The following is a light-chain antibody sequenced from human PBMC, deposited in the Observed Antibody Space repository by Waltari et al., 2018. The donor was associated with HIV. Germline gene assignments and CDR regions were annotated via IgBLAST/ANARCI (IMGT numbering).Light chain of an antibody. Sequence: DIVMTQSTDSLAVSLGERATISCKSSQSLLYSSNNNNYLAWYQQTPGQPPKVLISGASTRESWGPDRFRGRGSGTDFPLTISSLQSEDAAVYYCQQYSATPPLTFGGGTKVEIK. CDR3: QQYSATPPLT. V-gene: IGKV4-1*01. J-gene: IGKJ4*01. CDR1: QSLLYSSNNNNY. CDR2: GAS.